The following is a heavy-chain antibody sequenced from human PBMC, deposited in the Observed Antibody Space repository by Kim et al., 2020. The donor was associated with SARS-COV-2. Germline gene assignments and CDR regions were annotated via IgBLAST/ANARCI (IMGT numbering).Heavy chain of an antibody. Sequence: GGSLRLSCAASGFTFGGYAMHWVRQAPGKGLEWVAVISYDGGNKDYADSVKGRFTISRDNSKNTLYLQMNSLRAEDTAVYYCASGAPCYGYCMDNWGQGTLVTVSS. J-gene: IGHJ4*02. D-gene: IGHD2-2*03. CDR1: GFTFGGYA. V-gene: IGHV3-30*04. CDR2: ISYDGGNK. CDR3: ASGAPCYGYCMDN.